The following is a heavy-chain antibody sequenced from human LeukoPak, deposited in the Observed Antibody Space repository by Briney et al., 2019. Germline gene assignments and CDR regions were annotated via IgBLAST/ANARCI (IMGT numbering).Heavy chain of an antibody. CDR1: GYSISSGYY. CDR3: ARYFWSGYYTGEDY. Sequence: SETLSLTCTVSGYSISSGYYWGWIRQPPGKGLEWIGSGSTYYNPSLKSRVTISVDTSRNQFSLKLSSVTAADTAVYYCARYFWSGYYTGEDYWGQGTLVTVSS. CDR2: SGST. V-gene: IGHV4-38-2*02. J-gene: IGHJ4*02. D-gene: IGHD3-3*01.